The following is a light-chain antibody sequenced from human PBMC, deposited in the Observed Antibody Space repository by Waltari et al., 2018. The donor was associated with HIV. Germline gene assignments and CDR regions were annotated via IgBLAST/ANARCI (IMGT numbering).Light chain of an antibody. Sequence: QSVLTQPPSVSGAPGQRVTISCTGSSSNTGARYDVHCYQQLPATAPRLLIYETTIRPSVVPDRFSASKAGTSASLAIAGLQDEHEAVDYCQSSDRSLSVWLFGGGTTVTVL. CDR1: SSNTGARYD. CDR2: ETT. CDR3: QSSDRSLSVWL. J-gene: IGLJ3*02. V-gene: IGLV1-40*01.